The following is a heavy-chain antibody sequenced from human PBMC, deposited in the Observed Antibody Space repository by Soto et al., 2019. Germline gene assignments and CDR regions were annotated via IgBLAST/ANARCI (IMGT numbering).Heavy chain of an antibody. CDR2: ISTYNGNT. Sequence: ASVKVSCKASGYSFISYGISWVRQAPGQGLEWLGWISTYNGNTNDAQKFQDRVTMTTDTSTDTAYMELRSLRSDDTAVYSCARVQNRFSGMDVWGQGTTVPVSS. CDR1: GYSFISYG. J-gene: IGHJ6*01. V-gene: IGHV1-18*01. CDR3: ARVQNRFSGMDV.